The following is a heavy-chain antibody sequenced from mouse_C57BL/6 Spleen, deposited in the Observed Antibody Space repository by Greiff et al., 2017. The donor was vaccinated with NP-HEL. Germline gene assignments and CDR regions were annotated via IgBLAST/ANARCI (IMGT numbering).Heavy chain of an antibody. Sequence: EVQLQQSGPELVKPGASVKISCKASGYTFTDYYMNWVKQSHGKSLEWIGDINPNNGGTSYNQKFKGKATLTVDKSSSTAYMELRSLTSEDSAVYYCARDYYYGSSYVGYYFDYWGQGTTLTVSS. D-gene: IGHD1-1*01. CDR2: INPNNGGT. V-gene: IGHV1-26*01. CDR1: GYTFTDYY. J-gene: IGHJ2*01. CDR3: ARDYYYGSSYVGYYFDY.